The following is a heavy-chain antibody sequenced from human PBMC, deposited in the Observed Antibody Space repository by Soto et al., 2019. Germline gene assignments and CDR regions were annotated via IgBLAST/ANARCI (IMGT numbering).Heavy chain of an antibody. V-gene: IGHV3-48*03. J-gene: IGHJ4*02. CDR3: ARDRLEYSSSH. CDR2: ISSSGSTI. D-gene: IGHD6-6*01. Sequence: EVQLVESGGGLVQPGGSLRLSRAASGFTFSSYEMNWVRQAPGKGLEWVSYISSSGSTIYYADSVKGRFTISRDNAKNSLYLQMNSLRAEDTAVYYCARDRLEYSSSHWGQGTLVTVSS. CDR1: GFTFSSYE.